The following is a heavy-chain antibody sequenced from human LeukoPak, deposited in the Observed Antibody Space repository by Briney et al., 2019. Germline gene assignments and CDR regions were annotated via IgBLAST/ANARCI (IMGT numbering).Heavy chain of an antibody. Sequence: GGSLRLSCAASGFTFSSYGMHWVRQAPGKGLEWVAVIWYDGSNKYYADSVKGRFTISRDNSKNTLYLQMNSLRAEDTAVYYCARVVDFWSGYSDYWGQGTLVTVSS. CDR1: GFTFSSYG. V-gene: IGHV3-33*08. J-gene: IGHJ4*02. CDR2: IWYDGSNK. CDR3: ARVVDFWSGYSDY. D-gene: IGHD3-3*01.